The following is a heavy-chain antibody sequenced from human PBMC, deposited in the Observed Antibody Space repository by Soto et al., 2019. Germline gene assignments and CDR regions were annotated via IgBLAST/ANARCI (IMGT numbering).Heavy chain of an antibody. V-gene: IGHV1-46*01. CDR3: ARSSISLPDY. Sequence: QVQLLQSGAEVKKPGASVKASCKASGYTYTNYHIHWVRQAPGQGLEWMGIINPRRASTTYAHKFKGRVTMTRDTATSTVYMELDSRRSDDTAVYFCARSSISLPDYWGQGTLVTVAS. D-gene: IGHD3-16*02. CDR1: GYTYTNYH. J-gene: IGHJ4*02. CDR2: INPRRAST.